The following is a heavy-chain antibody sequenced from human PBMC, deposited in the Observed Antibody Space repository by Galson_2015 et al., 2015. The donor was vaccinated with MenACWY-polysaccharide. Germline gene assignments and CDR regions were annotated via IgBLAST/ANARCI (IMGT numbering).Heavy chain of an antibody. V-gene: IGHV3-30-3*01. Sequence: SLRLSCAASGFTFSSYAMHWVRQAPGKGLEWVAVISYDATNKYYADSVKGRLTISRDNSNNALYLQMNSLGPEDTALYYCARSYCDRTTCYGMDVWGQGTTVTVSS. CDR1: GFTFSSYA. CDR3: ARSYCDRTTCYGMDV. D-gene: IGHD2/OR15-2a*01. J-gene: IGHJ6*02. CDR2: ISYDATNK.